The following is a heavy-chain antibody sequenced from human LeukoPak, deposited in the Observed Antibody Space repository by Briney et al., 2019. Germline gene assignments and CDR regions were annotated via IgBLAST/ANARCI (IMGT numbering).Heavy chain of an antibody. CDR1: GFTFGDYA. J-gene: IGHJ4*02. Sequence: PGRSLRLSCTASGFTFGDYAMSWVRQAPGKGLEWVGFIRSKAYGGTTEYAASAKGRFTISRDDSKSIAYLQMNSLKTEDTAVYYCTRDSSGYDSNDYWGQGTLVTVSS. V-gene: IGHV3-49*04. CDR3: TRDSSGYDSNDY. D-gene: IGHD5-12*01. CDR2: IRSKAYGGTT.